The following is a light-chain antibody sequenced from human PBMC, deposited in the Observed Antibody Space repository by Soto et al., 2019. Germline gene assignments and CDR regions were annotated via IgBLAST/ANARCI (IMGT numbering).Light chain of an antibody. Sequence: QSALTQPPSASGSPGQSVTISCIGTSSDVGGYNYVSWYQQHPGRAPKLMIYEVSKRPSGVPDRFSGSKSGNTASLTVSGLQTEYEADYYCSSYAGSNNQVFGTGTKVTVL. V-gene: IGLV2-8*01. CDR2: EVS. CDR3: SSYAGSNNQV. CDR1: SSDVGGYNY. J-gene: IGLJ1*01.